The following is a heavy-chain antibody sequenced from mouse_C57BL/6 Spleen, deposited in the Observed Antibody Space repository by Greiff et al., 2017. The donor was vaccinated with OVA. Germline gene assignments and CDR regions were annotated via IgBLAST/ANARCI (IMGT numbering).Heavy chain of an antibody. CDR2: IGGCGGNT. D-gene: IGHD3-1*01. J-gene: IGHJ4*01. CDR3: ARHPQIGEYATDY. V-gene: IGHV5-9*04. CDR1: GFTFSSYT. Sequence: EVQLLESGGGLVKPGGSLKLSCAASGFTFSSYTMSWVRQTPGKGLEWVATIGGCGGNTYYPDSVKGRFTFSRDNAKNTLYLQMSSLRSEDTAVYYCARHPQIGEYATDYWGQGTSVTVSA.